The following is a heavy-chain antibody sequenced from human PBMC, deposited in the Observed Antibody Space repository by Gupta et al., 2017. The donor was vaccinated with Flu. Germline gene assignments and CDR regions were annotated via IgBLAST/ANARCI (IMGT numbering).Heavy chain of an antibody. J-gene: IGHJ4*02. D-gene: IGHD4-17*01. Sequence: QVQLVESGGGVVQPGTSLRLACAASGFTFRTYAMHWVRQAPGKGPAWVAVIWADGSQQFYADSVKGRFTISKDDSKNTLYLQMNSLRAEDTAVYYCATGYGGTYPEFDYWGQGTRVTVSS. CDR3: ATGYGGTYPEFDY. CDR2: IWADGSQQ. V-gene: IGHV3-33*03. CDR1: GFTFRTYA.